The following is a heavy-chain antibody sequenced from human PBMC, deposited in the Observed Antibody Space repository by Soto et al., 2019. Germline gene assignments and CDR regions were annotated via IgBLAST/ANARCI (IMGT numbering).Heavy chain of an antibody. D-gene: IGHD4-17*01. CDR3: ARDPDYGDYWGYFFDS. J-gene: IGHJ4*02. Sequence: QVQLVQSGAEVKKPGASVKVSCKTSGYTFAAYYIHWIRQAPGQGLEWMGWINPTSGGTVYAQHFQDRVPMTRDTSISTAYMELRRLNSDDTAVYYCARDPDYGDYWGYFFDSWGQGTPVTVSS. CDR1: GYTFAAYY. CDR2: INPTSGGT. V-gene: IGHV1-2*02.